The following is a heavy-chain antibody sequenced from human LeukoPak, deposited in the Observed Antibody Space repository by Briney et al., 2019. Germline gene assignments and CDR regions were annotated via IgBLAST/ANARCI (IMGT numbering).Heavy chain of an antibody. V-gene: IGHV4-39*01. J-gene: IGHJ3*02. CDR3: VRPRNYAFDI. CDR2: IYHTANT. CDR1: GGSITSSSSF. Sequence: SETLSLTCTVSGGSITSSSSFWGWVRQPPGKDLEWIGSIYHTANTYSNPSLKSRVTISVDTSKNQFSLKLTSLTAADTAMYYCVRPRNYAFDIWGQGTMVTVSS.